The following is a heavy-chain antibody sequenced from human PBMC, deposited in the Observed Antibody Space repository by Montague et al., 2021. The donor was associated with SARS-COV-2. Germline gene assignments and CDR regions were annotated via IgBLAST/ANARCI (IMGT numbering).Heavy chain of an antibody. J-gene: IGHJ2*01. CDR1: GGSISSYS. D-gene: IGHD2-21*02. CDR3: ARDLGLSCGDDCYYWYFDV. V-gene: IGHV4-59*01. Sequence: SETLSLTCTVSGGSISSYSWNWIRQALGKGLERIGFIDYSGSTEFSPSLQRRATISVDRSKNQFFLKMKSVTPAATAVYYCARDLGLSCGDDCYYWYFDVWGRGTLVTVSS. CDR2: IDYSGST.